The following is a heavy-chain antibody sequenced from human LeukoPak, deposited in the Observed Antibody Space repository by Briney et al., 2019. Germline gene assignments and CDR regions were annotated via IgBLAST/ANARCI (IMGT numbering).Heavy chain of an antibody. V-gene: IGHV3-30-3*01. Sequence: PGGSLRLSCAASRFTFSSYAMHWARQAPGKGLEWVAVISYDGNNKYYADSVKGRFTISRDNSKNTLYLQMNSLRTEDTAVYYCARAPRTAANFDYWGQGTLVTVSS. CDR2: ISYDGNNK. CDR1: RFTFSSYA. J-gene: IGHJ4*02. CDR3: ARAPRTAANFDY. D-gene: IGHD6-13*01.